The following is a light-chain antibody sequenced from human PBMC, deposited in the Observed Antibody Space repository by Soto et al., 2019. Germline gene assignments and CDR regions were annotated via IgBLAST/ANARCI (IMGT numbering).Light chain of an antibody. V-gene: IGKV1-5*01. CDR1: QSVSSK. CDR2: DAS. Sequence: TQSPATLSLSPGERSTPSCRASQSVSSKLAWYQQKPGKAPKLPVYDASTLQSGVASRFSGSGSGTEFTLIISGLQPDDSATYYCQQYTNTNNPWMCGQGTTVDIK. J-gene: IGKJ1*01. CDR3: QQYTNTNNPWM.